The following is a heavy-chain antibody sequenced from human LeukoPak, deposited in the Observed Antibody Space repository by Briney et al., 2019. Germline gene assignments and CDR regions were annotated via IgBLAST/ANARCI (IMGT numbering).Heavy chain of an antibody. J-gene: IGHJ3*02. CDR3: ARPPRSNWGWNAAFDI. V-gene: IGHV3-21*04. D-gene: IGHD7-27*01. CDR1: GFTFSSYS. CDR2: ISSSSSYI. Sequence: GGSLRLSCAASGFTFSSYSMNWVRQAPGKGLEWVSSISSSSSYIYYADSVKGRFTISRDNAKNSLYLQMNSLRAEDTAVYYCARPPRSNWGWNAAFDIWGQGTMVTVSS.